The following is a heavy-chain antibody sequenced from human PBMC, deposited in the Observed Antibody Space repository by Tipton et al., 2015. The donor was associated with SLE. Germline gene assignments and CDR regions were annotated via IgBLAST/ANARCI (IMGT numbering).Heavy chain of an antibody. CDR1: GFTFSSYG. CDR3: AKREGFYY. Sequence: SLRLSCAASGFTFSSYGMHWVRQAPGKGLEWVAVISYDGSNKYYADSVKGRFTISRDNSKNTLYLQMNSLRAEDTAVYYCAKREGFYYWGQGTLVTVSS. J-gene: IGHJ4*02. CDR2: ISYDGSNK. V-gene: IGHV3-30*18. D-gene: IGHD5-24*01.